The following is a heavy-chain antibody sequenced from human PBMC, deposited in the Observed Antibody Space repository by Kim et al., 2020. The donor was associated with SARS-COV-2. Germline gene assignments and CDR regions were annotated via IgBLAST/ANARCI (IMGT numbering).Heavy chain of an antibody. J-gene: IGHJ4*02. CDR2: ISYDGSNK. D-gene: IGHD6-19*01. V-gene: IGHV3-30*18. CDR3: AKDPSGWQEFPTY. CDR1: GFTFSSYG. Sequence: GGSLRLSCAASGFTFSSYGMHWVRQAPGKGLEWVAVISYDGSNKYYADSVKGRFTISRDNSKNTLYLQMNSLRAEYTAVYYCAKDPSGWQEFPTYWGQGT.